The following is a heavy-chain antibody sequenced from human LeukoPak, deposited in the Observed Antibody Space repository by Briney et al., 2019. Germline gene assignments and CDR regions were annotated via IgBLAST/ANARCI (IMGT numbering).Heavy chain of an antibody. Sequence: ASVKVSCKASGYTFTSYGISWVRQAPGQGLEWMGWISAYNGNTNYAQKLRGRVTMTTDTSTSTAYMELRSLRSDDTAVYYCARARYCSGGSCAYGTYYYYYYMDVWGKGTTVTISS. V-gene: IGHV1-18*01. CDR1: GYTFTSYG. CDR3: ARARYCSGGSCAYGTYYYYYYMDV. D-gene: IGHD2-15*01. CDR2: ISAYNGNT. J-gene: IGHJ6*03.